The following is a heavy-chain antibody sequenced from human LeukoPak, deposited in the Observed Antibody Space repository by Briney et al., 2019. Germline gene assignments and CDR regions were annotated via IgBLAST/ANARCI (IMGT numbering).Heavy chain of an antibody. CDR3: TTIQNYDSSGYYVVEFDN. CDR1: GFSFSNAW. V-gene: IGHV3-15*01. Sequence: GGSLRLSCAVSGFSFSNAWMSWVRQAPGKGLEWVGRIKSKTVGGTTDYAAPVKGRFTISRDDSRNTLYLQMNSLKTDDTAVYYCTTIQNYDSSGYYVVEFDNWGQGTLVTVSS. D-gene: IGHD3-22*01. CDR2: IKSKTVGGTT. J-gene: IGHJ4*02.